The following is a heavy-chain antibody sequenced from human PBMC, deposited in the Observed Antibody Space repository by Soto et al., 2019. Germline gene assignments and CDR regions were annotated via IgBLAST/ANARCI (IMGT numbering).Heavy chain of an antibody. CDR2: IISFVGTA. Sequence: QVQLVQSGAEVKKPGSSVKVSCKASGGTFRDSPISWVRQAPGAGLEWMGGIISFVGTANYAQKFQDRVTMSADDSSNTVYLEVDRLGSVDTAVYFCASVNNRLRGGLAYWGQGTLVIVSS. CDR3: ASVNNRLRGGLAY. CDR1: GGTFRDSP. J-gene: IGHJ4*02. V-gene: IGHV1-69*12. D-gene: IGHD2-21*01.